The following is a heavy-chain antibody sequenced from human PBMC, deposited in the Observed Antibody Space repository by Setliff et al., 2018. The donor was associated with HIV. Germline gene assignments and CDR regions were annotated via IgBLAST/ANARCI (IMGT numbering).Heavy chain of an antibody. CDR1: GGSVSSGSYY. CDR3: ARGRFHRLHRPYSGSGSLGIQYFDY. Sequence: SETLSLTCTVSGGSVSSGSYYWSWIRQPPGKGLEWIGYIYYSGSTEHNPSLKSRVTISLDTSKNQFSLKLTSVTAADTALYYCARGRFHRLHRPYSGSGSLGIQYFDYWGQGTLVTVSS. CDR2: IYYSGST. D-gene: IGHD3-10*01. J-gene: IGHJ4*02. V-gene: IGHV4-61*01.